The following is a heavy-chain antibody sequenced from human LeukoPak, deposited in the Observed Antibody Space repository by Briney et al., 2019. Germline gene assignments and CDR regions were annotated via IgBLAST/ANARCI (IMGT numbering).Heavy chain of an antibody. D-gene: IGHD3-22*01. CDR1: GGSISSGGYS. CDR2: IYYSGST. V-gene: IGHV4-30-4*07. CDR3: ARGSSGYYYYFDY. Sequence: SETLSLTCAVSGGSISSGGYSWSWIRQPPGKGLEWIGYIYYSGSTYYNPSLKSRVTISVDTSKNQFSLKLSSVTAADTAVYYCARGSSGYYYYFDYWGQGTLVTVSS. J-gene: IGHJ4*02.